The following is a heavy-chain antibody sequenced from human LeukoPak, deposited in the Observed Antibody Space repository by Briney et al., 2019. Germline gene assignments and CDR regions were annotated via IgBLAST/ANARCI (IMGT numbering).Heavy chain of an antibody. V-gene: IGHV3-11*01. CDR2: ISSSGSTI. J-gene: IGHJ4*02. CDR3: ARGFCSSTSCYQGPFDF. D-gene: IGHD2-2*01. Sequence: GGSLRLSCAASGFTFSDYYMSWIRQAPGKGLEWVSYISSSGSTIYYADSVKGRFTISRDNAKNSLYLQMNSLRTEDTAVYYCARGFCSSTSCYQGPFDFWGQGTLVTVSS. CDR1: GFTFSDYY.